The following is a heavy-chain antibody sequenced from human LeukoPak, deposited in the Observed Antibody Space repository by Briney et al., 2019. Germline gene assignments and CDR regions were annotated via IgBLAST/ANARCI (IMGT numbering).Heavy chain of an antibody. J-gene: IGHJ3*01. V-gene: IGHV1-58*01. CDR3: AAELYGVYTDCCTFHL. D-gene: IGHD4-17*01. CDR1: GFTFSTSA. Sequence: SVKVSCKTSGFTFSTSAVQWVRQARGQRLEWIGWIIVGSGATNYAQSLQGRFTITRDMSTNTTYMELSSLGSEDSAVYYCAAELYGVYTDCCTFHLWGQGTMVTVSS. CDR2: IIVGSGAT.